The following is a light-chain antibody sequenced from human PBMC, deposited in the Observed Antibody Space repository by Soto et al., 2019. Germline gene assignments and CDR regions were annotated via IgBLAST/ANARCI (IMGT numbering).Light chain of an antibody. J-gene: IGKJ5*01. Sequence: EIVLTQSPATLSLSPGERATLSCRASQSVSSYLAWYQQKPGQAPRLLIYDASTRATGIPARFSGSGSGTDFTLTISRLEPEDFAVYYCQHRSNWPRITFGKGPRPEIK. V-gene: IGKV3-11*01. CDR3: QHRSNWPRIT. CDR2: DAS. CDR1: QSVSSY.